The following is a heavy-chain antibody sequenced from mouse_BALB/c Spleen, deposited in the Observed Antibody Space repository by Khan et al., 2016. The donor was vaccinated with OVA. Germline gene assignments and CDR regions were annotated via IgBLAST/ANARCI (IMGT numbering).Heavy chain of an antibody. Sequence: VQLQESGPGLVAPSQSLSITCTVSGFSLTSYGVHWVRQPPGKGLEWLVVIWSDGFTTYNSALKSRLSISKDNSKSQIFLKMNSLQTDDTAMYYCARGIYYFGSRYMDYWGQGTSVTVSS. J-gene: IGHJ4*01. V-gene: IGHV2-6*02. CDR2: IWSDGFT. CDR3: ARGIYYFGSRYMDY. CDR1: GFSLTSYG. D-gene: IGHD1-1*01.